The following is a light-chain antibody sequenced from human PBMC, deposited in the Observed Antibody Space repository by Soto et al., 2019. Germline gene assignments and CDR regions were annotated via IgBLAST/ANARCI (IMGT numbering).Light chain of an antibody. CDR2: EGT. V-gene: IGLV2-23*01. CDR3: CSYAGSSFYV. J-gene: IGLJ1*01. CDR1: SSDVGSYNL. Sequence: QSALAQPASVSGSPGQSITISCTGTSSDVGSYNLVSWFQHHPGKAPKLLIYEGTKRPSGVSNRFSASKSGNTASLKISGLQAEDEADYYCCSYAGSSFYVFGTGTKVTAL.